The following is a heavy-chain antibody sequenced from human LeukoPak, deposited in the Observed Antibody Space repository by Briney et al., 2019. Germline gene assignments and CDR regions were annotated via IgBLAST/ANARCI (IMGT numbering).Heavy chain of an antibody. V-gene: IGHV4-31*03. CDR3: ASDYSNLFDY. CDR1: GGSISSGGYY. J-gene: IGHJ4*02. CDR2: IYTSGST. Sequence: PSQTLSLTCTVSGGSISSGGYYWSWIRQHPGKGLEWIGYIYTSGSTNYNPSLKSRVTMSVDTSRNQFSLKLSSVTAADTAVYYCASDYSNLFDYWGQGTLVTVSS. D-gene: IGHD4-11*01.